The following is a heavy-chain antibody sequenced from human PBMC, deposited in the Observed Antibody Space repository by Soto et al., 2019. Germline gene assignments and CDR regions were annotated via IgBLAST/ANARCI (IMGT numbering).Heavy chain of an antibody. CDR2: INSYGSST. CDR1: AFTFSRYW. J-gene: IGHJ3*02. Sequence: EVQLVESGGGSVQPGGSLRLSCAASAFTFSRYWMHWVRQAPGKGLVWVSRINSYGSSTDYADSVKGRFTISRDNAKNTLSLQINSLRVEDTAVYYCARGWIGDLNDAFDIWGHGTMVTVSS. D-gene: IGHD2-2*03. V-gene: IGHV3-74*01. CDR3: ARGWIGDLNDAFDI.